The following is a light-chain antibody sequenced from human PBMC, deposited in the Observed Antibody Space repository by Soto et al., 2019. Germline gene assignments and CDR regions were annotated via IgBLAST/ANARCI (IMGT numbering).Light chain of an antibody. V-gene: IGLV2-14*01. Sequence: QSVLPQPASVSGSPGQSITISCSGTNSDVGGYNYVSWYQQHPGKAPKLMIYDVSYRPSGISNRFSGSKSDNTASLTISGLQAEDEADYYCSSYTTSSLYLFGTGTKVTVL. CDR2: DVS. CDR1: NSDVGGYNY. CDR3: SSYTTSSLYL. J-gene: IGLJ1*01.